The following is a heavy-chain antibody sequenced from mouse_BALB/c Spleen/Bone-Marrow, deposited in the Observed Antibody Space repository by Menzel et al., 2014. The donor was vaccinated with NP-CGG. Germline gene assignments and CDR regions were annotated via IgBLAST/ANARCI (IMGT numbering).Heavy chain of an antibody. CDR1: GYAFSSYW. J-gene: IGHJ4*01. Sequence: VQLQQSGAELVRPGSSVKISCKASGYAFSSYWMNWVKQRPGQGLEWIGQIYPGDGDTNYNGNFKGKATLTADKSSSTAYMQLSSLTSGDSAVYFCARWYRDPHFAMDYWGPGTSVTVSS. D-gene: IGHD2-14*01. V-gene: IGHV1-80*01. CDR3: ARWYRDPHFAMDY. CDR2: IYPGDGDT.